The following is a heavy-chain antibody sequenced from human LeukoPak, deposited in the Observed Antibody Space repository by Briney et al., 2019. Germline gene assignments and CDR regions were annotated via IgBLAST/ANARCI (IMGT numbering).Heavy chain of an antibody. CDR2: IYTMVST. Sequence: SETLSLTCTVSGGSTSTFHCGWIRHPAGHGLEWIGRIYTMVSTNYNPSLTGRVTMSLDTSKNQLSLKLSSVTAADTAVYYCATEGPLGIFNYWGQGTLVTVSS. CDR1: GGSTSTFH. J-gene: IGHJ4*02. D-gene: IGHD1-14*01. V-gene: IGHV4-4*07. CDR3: ATEGPLGIFNY.